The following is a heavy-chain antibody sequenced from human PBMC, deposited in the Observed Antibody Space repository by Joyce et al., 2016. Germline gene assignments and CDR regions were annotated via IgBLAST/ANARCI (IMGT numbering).Heavy chain of an antibody. CDR2: IYNSETT. J-gene: IGHJ6*02. CDR3: ATSLPSRVGGFQFFGMDV. Sequence: HLQESGPGLVKPSETLSLTCTISGDSFSGTSYYWSWIRQSPGTGLEWLGFIYNSETTHYNPSLGGRVSISVVAAKKQFSLRLTSVTSADTAVYYCATSLPSRVGGFQFFGMDVWGQGTTVIVS. V-gene: IGHV4-61*01. CDR1: GDSFSGTSYY. D-gene: IGHD3-10*01.